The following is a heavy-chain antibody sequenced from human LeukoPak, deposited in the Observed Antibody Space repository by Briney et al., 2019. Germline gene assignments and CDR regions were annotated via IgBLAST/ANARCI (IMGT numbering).Heavy chain of an antibody. CDR2: IIPILGIA. V-gene: IGHV1-69*04. D-gene: IGHD5-24*01. CDR3: ARDNPEVATFDY. Sequence: ASVKVSCKASGGTFSSYAISWVRQAPGQGLEWMGRIIPILGIANYAQKFQGRVTITADKSTSTAHMELSSLRSEDTAVYYCARDNPEVATFDYWGQGTLVTVSS. CDR1: GGTFSSYA. J-gene: IGHJ4*02.